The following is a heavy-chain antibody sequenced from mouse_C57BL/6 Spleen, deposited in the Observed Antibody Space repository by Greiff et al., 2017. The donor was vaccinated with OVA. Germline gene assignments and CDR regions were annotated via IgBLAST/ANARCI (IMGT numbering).Heavy chain of an antibody. CDR2: ISSGSSTI. Sequence: EVKVVESGGGLVKPGGSLKLSCAASGFTFSDYGMHWVRQAPEKGLEWVAYISSGSSTIYYADTVKGRFTISRDNAKNTLFLQMTSLRSEDTAMYYCASTAQATHYYAMDYWGQGTSVTVSS. D-gene: IGHD3-2*02. CDR3: ASTAQATHYYAMDY. V-gene: IGHV5-17*01. J-gene: IGHJ4*01. CDR1: GFTFSDYG.